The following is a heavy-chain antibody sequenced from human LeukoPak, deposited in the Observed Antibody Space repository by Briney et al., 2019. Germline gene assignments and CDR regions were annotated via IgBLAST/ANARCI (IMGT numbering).Heavy chain of an antibody. CDR1: GFTFSSFG. V-gene: IGHV3-30*18. CDR2: ISSGGRNK. CDR3: AKDRLMGTSWTNLGNN. J-gene: IGHJ4*02. D-gene: IGHD6-13*01. Sequence: GRSLRLSCAASGFTFSSFGMHWVRQAPGKGLEWVAVISSGGRNKYEVDSGRFTISRDNSKNTVFVQISSLRPEDTAIYYCAKDRLMGTSWTNLGNNWGQGTLVIVSS.